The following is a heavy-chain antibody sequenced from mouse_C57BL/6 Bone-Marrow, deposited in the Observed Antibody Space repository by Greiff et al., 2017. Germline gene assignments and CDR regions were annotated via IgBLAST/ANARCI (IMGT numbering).Heavy chain of an antibody. CDR2: INPGSGGT. J-gene: IGHJ3*01. CDR1: GYAFTNYL. V-gene: IGHV1-54*01. Sequence: VQLQQSGAELVRPGTSVKVSCKASGYAFTNYLIEWVKQRPGRGLEWIGVINPGSGGTNYNEKFKGKATLTADKSSSTAYMQLSSLTSEDSAVYFCARAKNWDAWFAYWGQGTRVTVSA. D-gene: IGHD4-1*01. CDR3: ARAKNWDAWFAY.